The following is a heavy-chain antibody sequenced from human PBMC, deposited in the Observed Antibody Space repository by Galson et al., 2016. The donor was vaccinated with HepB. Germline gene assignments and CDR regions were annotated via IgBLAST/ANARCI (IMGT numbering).Heavy chain of an antibody. CDR3: ARDKAVAGQFDP. Sequence: SLRLSCAASGFTFSSYWMAWVRQAPGKGLEWVANINQDGSEKNYVDSVKGRFTISRDNAKSSLYLQMNSLRAEDTAVYYCARDKAVAGQFDPWGQGTLVTASS. J-gene: IGHJ5*02. CDR2: INQDGSEK. V-gene: IGHV3-7*01. CDR1: GFTFSSYW. D-gene: IGHD6-19*01.